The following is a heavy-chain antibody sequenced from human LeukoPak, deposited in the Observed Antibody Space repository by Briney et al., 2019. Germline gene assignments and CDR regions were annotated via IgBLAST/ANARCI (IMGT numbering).Heavy chain of an antibody. D-gene: IGHD3-10*01. CDR3: ARESYHGSGSYYPNWFDP. CDR2: INHSGST. CDR1: GGSFSGYY. J-gene: IGHJ5*02. Sequence: SETLSLTCAVYGGSFSGYYWSWIRQPPGKGLEWIGEINHSGSTNYNPSLKSRVTISVDTSKNQFSLKLSSVTAADTAVYYCARESYHGSGSYYPNWFDPWGQGTLVTVSS. V-gene: IGHV4-34*01.